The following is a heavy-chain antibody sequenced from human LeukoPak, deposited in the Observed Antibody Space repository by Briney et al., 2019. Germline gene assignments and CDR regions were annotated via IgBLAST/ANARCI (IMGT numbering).Heavy chain of an antibody. CDR3: ARDLSALYYYYMDV. J-gene: IGHJ6*03. Sequence: SGGSLRLSCAASGFTFSSYSMNWVRQAPGKRLEWVSSISSSSSYIYYADSVKGRFTISRDNAKNSLYLQMNSLRAEDTAVYYCARDLSALYYYYMDVWGKGTTVTVSS. CDR1: GFTFSSYS. V-gene: IGHV3-21*01. CDR2: ISSSSSYI.